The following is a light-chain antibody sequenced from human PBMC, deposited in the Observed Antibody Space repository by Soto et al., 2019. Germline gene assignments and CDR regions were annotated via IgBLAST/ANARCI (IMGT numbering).Light chain of an antibody. CDR1: QSVSSNY. J-gene: IGKJ3*01. CDR3: KQYGSSPGLFT. V-gene: IGKV3-20*01. Sequence: EIVLTQSPGTLSLSPGERATLSCRASQSVSSNYLAWYQQKAGQAPRLLIYGSSSRATGIPDRFSGSGSGTDFTLAISRLEPEDFAVYFCKQYGSSPGLFTFGPGSKVDFK. CDR2: GSS.